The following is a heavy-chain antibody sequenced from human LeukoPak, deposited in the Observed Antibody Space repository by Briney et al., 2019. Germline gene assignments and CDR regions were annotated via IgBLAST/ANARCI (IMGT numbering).Heavy chain of an antibody. CDR2: IYHSGST. D-gene: IGHD2-2*01. CDR3: ARHGAGDCSSSSCYRIDAFNI. CDR1: GYSISSGYY. Sequence: SSETLSLTCAVSGYSISSGYYWGWIRQPPGKGLEWIGSIYHSGSTYYNPSLKSRVTILVDTSKNQFSLKLSFVTAADTAVYYCARHGAGDCSSSSCYRIDAFNIWGQGTMVTVSS. V-gene: IGHV4-38-2*01. J-gene: IGHJ3*02.